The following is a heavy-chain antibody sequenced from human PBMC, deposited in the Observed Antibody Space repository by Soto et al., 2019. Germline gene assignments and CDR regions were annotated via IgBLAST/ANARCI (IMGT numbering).Heavy chain of an antibody. J-gene: IGHJ4*02. CDR3: ARDLAQQLVKGFDY. CDR1: GFTFSSYA. CDR2: ISYDGSNK. D-gene: IGHD6-13*01. V-gene: IGHV3-30-3*01. Sequence: GGSLRLSCAASGFTFSSYAMHWVRQAPGKGLEWVAVISYDGSNKYYADSVKGRFTISRDNSKNTLYLQMNSLRAEDTAVYYCARDLAQQLVKGFDYWGQGTLVTVSS.